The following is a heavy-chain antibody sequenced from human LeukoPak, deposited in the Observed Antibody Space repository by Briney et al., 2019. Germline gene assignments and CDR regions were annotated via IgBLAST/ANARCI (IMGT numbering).Heavy chain of an antibody. CDR2: ISSSGSTI. CDR3: ARERNYYDSSGYESY. J-gene: IGHJ4*02. D-gene: IGHD3-22*01. CDR1: GFTFSSYE. V-gene: IGHV3-48*03. Sequence: GGSLRLSCAASGFTFSSYEMNWVRQAPGKGLEWVSYISSSGSTIYYADSVKGGFIISRDNAKNSLYLQMNSLRAEETAVYYCARERNYYDSSGYESYWGQGTLVTVSS.